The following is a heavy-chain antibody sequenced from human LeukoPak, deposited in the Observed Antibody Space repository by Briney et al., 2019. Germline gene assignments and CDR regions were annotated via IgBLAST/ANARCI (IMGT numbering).Heavy chain of an antibody. D-gene: IGHD3-10*01. J-gene: IGHJ6*02. CDR3: ARDGPTYYYGSGSYRYYYGMDV. Sequence: SETLSLTCTVSGGSISSYYWSWIRQPPGKGLEWIGYIYYSGSTNYNPSLKSRVTISVDTSKNQFSLKLSSVTAADTAAYYCARDGPTYYYGSGSYRYYYGMDVWGQGTTVTVSS. CDR2: IYYSGST. CDR1: GGSISSYY. V-gene: IGHV4-59*01.